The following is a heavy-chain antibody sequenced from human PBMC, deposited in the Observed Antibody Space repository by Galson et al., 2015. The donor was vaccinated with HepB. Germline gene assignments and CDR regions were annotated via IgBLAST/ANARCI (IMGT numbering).Heavy chain of an antibody. D-gene: IGHD4-17*01. Sequence: SLRLSCAASGFSFNYFPMHWVRQAPGKGLEWVTVISFSGKYTNYADSGKGRFTISRDNSKNTLFLQMNSLRPEDTAVYYCARARGAGAGDYENWYFDLWGRGTLVTVSS. CDR1: GFSFNYFP. CDR3: ARARGAGAGDYENWYFDL. CDR2: ISFSGKYT. J-gene: IGHJ2*01. V-gene: IGHV3-30*04.